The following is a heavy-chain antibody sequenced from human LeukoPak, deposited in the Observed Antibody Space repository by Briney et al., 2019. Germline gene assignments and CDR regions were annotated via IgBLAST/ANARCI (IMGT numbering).Heavy chain of an antibody. CDR2: MNPNSGNT. CDR3: ARGCRATYYDFWSPSSGAFDI. Sequence: ASVKVSCKASGYTFTSYDINWVRQATGQGLEWMGWMNPNSGNTGYAQKFQGRVTMTRNTSISTAYMELSSLRSEDTAVYYCARGCRATYYDFWSPSSGAFDIWGQGTMVTVSS. CDR1: GYTFTSYD. J-gene: IGHJ3*02. V-gene: IGHV1-8*01. D-gene: IGHD3-3*01.